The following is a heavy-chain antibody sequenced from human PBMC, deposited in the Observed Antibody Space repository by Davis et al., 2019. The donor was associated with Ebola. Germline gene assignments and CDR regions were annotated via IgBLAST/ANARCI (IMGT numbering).Heavy chain of an antibody. V-gene: IGHV4-59*01. D-gene: IGHD3-10*01. CDR3: ARVKGRMVQGVIIGNYYYYGMDV. Sequence: SETLSLTCTVSGGSISSYYWSWIRQPPGKGLEWIGYIYYSGRTTYNPSLKSRVTISVDTSKNQFSLKLSSVTAADTAVYYCARVKGRMVQGVIIGNYYYYGMDVWGQGTTVTVSS. J-gene: IGHJ6*02. CDR2: IYYSGRT. CDR1: GGSISSYY.